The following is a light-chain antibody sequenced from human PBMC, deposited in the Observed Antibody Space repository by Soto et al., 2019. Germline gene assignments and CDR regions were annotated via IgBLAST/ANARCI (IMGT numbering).Light chain of an antibody. J-gene: IGKJ5*01. Sequence: EVVMTQSPATLSMSPGERVTLSCRASQSISHKLAWYQQRPGQAPRLLMYDTSRRATGIPARFSGSGSGTEFTLTISRLQSEDFAVYYCQHYHNWPPITFGQGTRLEIK. CDR3: QHYHNWPPIT. CDR2: DTS. V-gene: IGKV3-15*01. CDR1: QSISHK.